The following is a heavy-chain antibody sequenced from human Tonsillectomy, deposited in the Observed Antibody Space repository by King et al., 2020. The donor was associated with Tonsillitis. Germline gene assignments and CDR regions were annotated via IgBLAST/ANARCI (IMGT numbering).Heavy chain of an antibody. Sequence: VQLVESGGGLVQPGGSLRLSCAASGFTFSSYWMSWVRQAPGKGLEWVANIKQDGSEKYYVDSVKGRFTISRDNAKNSLYLQMNSLRAEDTAVYYCAGEGWGGPWYFDLWGRGTLVTVSS. CDR1: GFTFSSYW. V-gene: IGHV3-7*01. J-gene: IGHJ2*01. D-gene: IGHD7-27*01. CDR3: AGEGWGGPWYFDL. CDR2: IKQDGSEK.